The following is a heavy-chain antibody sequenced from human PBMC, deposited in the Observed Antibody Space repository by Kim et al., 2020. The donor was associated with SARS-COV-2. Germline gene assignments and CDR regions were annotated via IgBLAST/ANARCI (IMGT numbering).Heavy chain of an antibody. V-gene: IGHV1-18*01. D-gene: IGHD3-10*01. J-gene: IGHJ5*02. Sequence: ASVKVSCKASGYTFTSYGISWVRQAPGQGLEWMGWISAYNGNTNYAQKLQGRVTMTTDTSTSTAYMELRSLRSDDTAVYYCARVRRIPGRGVRKRFDPWGQGTLVTVSS. CDR2: ISAYNGNT. CDR3: ARVRRIPGRGVRKRFDP. CDR1: GYTFTSYG.